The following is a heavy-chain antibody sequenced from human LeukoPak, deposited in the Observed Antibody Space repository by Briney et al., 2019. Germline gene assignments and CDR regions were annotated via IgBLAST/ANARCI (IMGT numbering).Heavy chain of an antibody. Sequence: PGGSLRLSCAASGFTFSSYAMSWVRQAPGKGLEWVSAISGSGGSTYYADSVKGRFTISRDNSKNTLYLQMNSLRAEDTAVYYCAKDSGVLWFGEDYYGMDVWGQGTTVTVSS. CDR1: GFTFSSYA. J-gene: IGHJ6*02. V-gene: IGHV3-23*01. D-gene: IGHD3-10*01. CDR3: AKDSGVLWFGEDYYGMDV. CDR2: ISGSGGST.